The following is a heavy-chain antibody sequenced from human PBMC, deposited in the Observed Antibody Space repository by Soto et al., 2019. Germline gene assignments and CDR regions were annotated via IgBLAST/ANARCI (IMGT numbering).Heavy chain of an antibody. CDR1: GFTFSSYE. CDR2: ISSSGSTI. D-gene: IGHD3-3*01. CDR3: ARDPRFLEWLFSDY. V-gene: IGHV3-48*03. Sequence: EVQLVESGGGLVQPGGSLRLSCVASGFTFSSYEMNWVRQAPGKGLEWVSYISSSGSTIYYADSVKGRFTISRDNAKNSLYLQMNSLRAEVTAVYYSARDPRFLEWLFSDYCGQGTLVTVSS. J-gene: IGHJ4*02.